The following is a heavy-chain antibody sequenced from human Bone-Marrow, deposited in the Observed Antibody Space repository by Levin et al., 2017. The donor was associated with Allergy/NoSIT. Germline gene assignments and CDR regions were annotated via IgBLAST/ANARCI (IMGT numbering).Heavy chain of an antibody. D-gene: IGHD1-1*01. J-gene: IGHJ3*01. CDR1: GFIFSGHH. V-gene: IGHV3-11*01. Sequence: GESLKISCAGSGFIFSGHHINWIRQAPGKGLEWISHISGAGSTIYYADSVKGRFTISRDNAKKSVDLQMNSLRAEDTAVYYCARGNNWIEGFPPDAFDFWGQGTVVSVSS. CDR2: ISGAGSTI. CDR3: ARGNNWIEGFPPDAFDF.